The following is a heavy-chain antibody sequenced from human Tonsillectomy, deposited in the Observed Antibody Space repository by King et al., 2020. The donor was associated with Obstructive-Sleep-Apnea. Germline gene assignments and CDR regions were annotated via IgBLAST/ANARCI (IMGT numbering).Heavy chain of an antibody. CDR1: VGSISSSSYY. D-gene: IGHD3-10*01. CDR2: IYYSGST. Sequence: QLQESGPGLVKPSETLSLTCTVSVGSISSSSYYWGWIRQPPGKGLEWIGSIYYSGSTYYNPSLKSRVTISVDTSKNQSSLKLSSVTAADTAVYYCARDPSTLWFGELWFDPWGQGTLVTVSS. J-gene: IGHJ5*02. CDR3: ARDPSTLWFGELWFDP. V-gene: IGHV4-39*07.